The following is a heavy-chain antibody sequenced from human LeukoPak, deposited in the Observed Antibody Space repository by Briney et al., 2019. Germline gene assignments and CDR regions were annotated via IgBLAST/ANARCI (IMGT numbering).Heavy chain of an antibody. D-gene: IGHD5-24*01. V-gene: IGHV3-23*01. CDR2: ISGSGGST. Sequence: PGGSLRLSCAASGFTFSSYAMSWVRQAPGKGLEWVSAISGSGGSTYYADSVKGRFTISRDNAKNSLYLQMNSLRDEDTAVYYCAREHNDYGDYWGQGTLVTVSS. J-gene: IGHJ4*02. CDR3: AREHNDYGDY. CDR1: GFTFSSYA.